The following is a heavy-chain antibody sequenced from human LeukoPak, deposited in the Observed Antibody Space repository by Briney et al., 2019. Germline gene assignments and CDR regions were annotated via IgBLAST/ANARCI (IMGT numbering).Heavy chain of an antibody. Sequence: SETLSLTCTVSGGSISSYYWSWIRQPPGKGLEWIGEINHSGSINYNSSLKSRVTISVDTSKNQFSLKLSSVTAADTAVYYCARRMGRRFGERYYYYHYMDVWGKGTTVTISS. V-gene: IGHV4-34*01. D-gene: IGHD3-10*01. CDR2: INHSGSI. CDR3: ARRMGRRFGERYYYYHYMDV. J-gene: IGHJ6*03. CDR1: GGSISSYY.